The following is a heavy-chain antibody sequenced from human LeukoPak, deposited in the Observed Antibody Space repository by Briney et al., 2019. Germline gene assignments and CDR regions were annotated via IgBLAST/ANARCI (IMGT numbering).Heavy chain of an antibody. CDR2: ISGSGGNT. CDR3: AKDQYGGNPQYYFDY. Sequence: PGGSLRLSCAACGFTFSSYAMSWVRQGPGKGLEWVSAISGSGGNTYYADSVKGRFTISRDNSKNTLYLQMNSLRAEYTAVYYCAKDQYGGNPQYYFDYWGQGTLVTVSS. CDR1: GFTFSSYA. D-gene: IGHD4-23*01. J-gene: IGHJ4*02. V-gene: IGHV3-23*01.